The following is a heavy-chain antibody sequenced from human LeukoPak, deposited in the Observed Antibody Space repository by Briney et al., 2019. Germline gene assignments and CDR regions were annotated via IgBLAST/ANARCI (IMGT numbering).Heavy chain of an antibody. J-gene: IGHJ6*03. CDR2: IYYSGST. D-gene: IGHD3-22*01. V-gene: IGHV4-30-4*07. CDR1: GGSISSGGYS. Sequence: SETLSLTCAVSGGSISSGGYSWSWIRQPPGKGLEWIGYIYYSGSTYYNPSLKSRVTISVDTSKNQFSLKLSSVTAADTAVYYCARDDYYDSSGLRYYYYMDVWGKGTTVTISS. CDR3: ARDDYYDSSGLRYYYYMDV.